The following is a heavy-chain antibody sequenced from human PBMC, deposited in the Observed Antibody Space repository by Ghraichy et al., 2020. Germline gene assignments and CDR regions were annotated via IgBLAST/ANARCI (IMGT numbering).Heavy chain of an antibody. CDR1: GGSISSYY. Sequence: SETLSLTCTVSGGSISSYYWSWIRQPPGKGLEWIGYIYYSGSTNYNPSLKSRVTISVDTSMNQFSLKLSSVTAADTAVYYCARGDSSDFWSGYFTYYFDYWGQGTLVTVSS. J-gene: IGHJ4*02. CDR3: ARGDSSDFWSGYFTYYFDY. CDR2: IYYSGST. V-gene: IGHV4-59*01. D-gene: IGHD3-3*01.